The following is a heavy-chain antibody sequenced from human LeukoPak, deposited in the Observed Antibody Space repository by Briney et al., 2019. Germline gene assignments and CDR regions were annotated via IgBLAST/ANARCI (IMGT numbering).Heavy chain of an antibody. CDR1: GGSISSYY. V-gene: IGHV4-59*01. CDR2: IYYSGST. J-gene: IGHJ6*02. D-gene: IGHD7-27*01. CDR3: ARSGAMYTPSRYGMDV. Sequence: SETLSLTCTVSGGSISSYYWSWIRQPPGKGLEWVGYIYYSGSTNYNPSLKSRVTISVDTSKNQFSLKLSSVTAADTAVYYCARSGAMYTPSRYGMDVWGQGTTVTVSS.